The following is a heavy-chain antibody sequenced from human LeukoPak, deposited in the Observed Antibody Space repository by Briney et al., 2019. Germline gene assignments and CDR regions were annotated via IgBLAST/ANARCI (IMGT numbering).Heavy chain of an antibody. CDR1: DDLG. V-gene: IGHV3-20*03. CDR3: ARDWRSGYSIDN. D-gene: IGHD6-19*01. J-gene: IGHJ4*02. Sequence: DDLGLGGRRITQKRRLEWISGITWNSEKTAYAEAVKGRFTISRDNAKNSLYLQMNSLSAEDTALYYCARDWRSGYSIDNWGQGTLVTVSS. CDR2: ITWNSEKT.